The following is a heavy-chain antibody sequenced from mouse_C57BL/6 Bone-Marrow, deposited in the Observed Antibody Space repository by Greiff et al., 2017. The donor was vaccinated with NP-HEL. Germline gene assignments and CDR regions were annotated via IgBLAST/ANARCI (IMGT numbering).Heavy chain of an antibody. D-gene: IGHD2-5*01. CDR1: GFTFSDYY. CDR3: ARHRRDSNYDAMDY. J-gene: IGHJ4*01. V-gene: IGHV5-12*01. CDR2: ISNGGGST. Sequence: EVQGVESGGGLVQPGGSLKLSCAASGFTFSDYYMYWVRQTPEKRLEWVAYISNGGGSTYYPDTVKGRFTISRDNAKNTLYLQMSRLKSEDTAMYYCARHRRDSNYDAMDYWGQGTSVTVSS.